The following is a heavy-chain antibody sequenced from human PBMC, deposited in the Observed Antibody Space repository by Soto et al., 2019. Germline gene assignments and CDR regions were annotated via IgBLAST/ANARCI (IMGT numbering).Heavy chain of an antibody. Sequence: ASVKVSCKASGYTFTSYGISWVRQAPGQGLEWMGWISDYKGNTNYEQKLQDRVTMTTATSTSTAYMELRSVRADDTAVYYCARFPSVAVQPHHWFDTWGQGTLVTVSS. D-gene: IGHD6-19*01. CDR3: ARFPSVAVQPHHWFDT. CDR2: ISDYKGNT. J-gene: IGHJ5*02. V-gene: IGHV1-18*01. CDR1: GYTFTSYG.